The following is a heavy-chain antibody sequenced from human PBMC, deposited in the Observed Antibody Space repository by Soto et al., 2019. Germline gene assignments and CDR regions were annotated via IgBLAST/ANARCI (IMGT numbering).Heavy chain of an antibody. V-gene: IGHV4-59*01. Sequence: SETLSLTCTVSGGSISGYYWSWIRQSPGEGLEWIAYIYYSGSTAYNPSLKSRVTISVDTSKNQFSLHLSSVTAADTAVYYCATNRQWLRPDAFDIWGQGTMVTVSS. CDR1: GGSISGYY. CDR2: IYYSGST. CDR3: ATNRQWLRPDAFDI. J-gene: IGHJ3*02. D-gene: IGHD5-12*01.